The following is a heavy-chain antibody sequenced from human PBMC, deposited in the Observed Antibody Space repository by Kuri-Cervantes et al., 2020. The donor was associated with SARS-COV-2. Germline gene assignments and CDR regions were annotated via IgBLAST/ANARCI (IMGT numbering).Heavy chain of an antibody. J-gene: IGHJ4*02. CDR2: IWYDGSNK. CDR1: GFTFSSYG. D-gene: IGHD7-27*01. Sequence: GGSRRLSCAAAGFTFSSYGMHWVRQAPGKGLEWVAVIWYDGSNKYYADSVKGRFTISRDNSKNTLYLQMNSLRAEDTAVYYCAKCPRTGVPGTSGEDWGQGTMVTVSS. V-gene: IGHV3-33*06. CDR3: AKCPRTGVPGTSGED.